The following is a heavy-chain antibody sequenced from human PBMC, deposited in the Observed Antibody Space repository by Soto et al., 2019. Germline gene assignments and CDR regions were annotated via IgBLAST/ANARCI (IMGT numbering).Heavy chain of an antibody. J-gene: IGHJ6*04. V-gene: IGHV2-70*11. Sequence: LRLSCAASGFSLSTSGMCVSWIRQPPGKALEWLARIDWDDDKYYSTSLKTRLTISKDTSKNQVVLTMTNMDPVDTATYYCARIASRYCSGGSCLIVWVMDVWGKGTTVTVSS. CDR1: GFSLSTSGMC. CDR3: ARIASRYCSGGSCLIVWVMDV. D-gene: IGHD2-15*01. CDR2: IDWDDDK.